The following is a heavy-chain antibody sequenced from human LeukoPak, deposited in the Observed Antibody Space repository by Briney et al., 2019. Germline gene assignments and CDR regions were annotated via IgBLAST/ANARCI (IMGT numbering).Heavy chain of an antibody. Sequence: GGSLRLSCVASGYTFSSFSMNWARQAPGKGLEWVSSISVRSNYIYYADSVRGRFSISRDDARDSLFLQMNSLRAEDTAVYYCVRRRRNSDTSGYYYYYDFWGQGTLVTVSS. J-gene: IGHJ4*02. D-gene: IGHD3-22*01. V-gene: IGHV3-21*01. CDR1: GYTFSSFS. CDR3: VRRRRNSDTSGYYYYYDF. CDR2: ISVRSNYI.